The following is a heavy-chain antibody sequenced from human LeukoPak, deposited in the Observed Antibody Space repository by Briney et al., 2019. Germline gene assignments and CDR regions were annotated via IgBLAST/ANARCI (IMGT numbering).Heavy chain of an antibody. CDR3: AISYGDTKGLRY. Sequence: SETLSLTCTVSGGPISSSSYYWGWIRQPPGKGLEWIGSIYYSGSTNYNPSLKSRVTISVDTFKNQFSLKLSSVTAADTAVYYCAISYGDTKGLRYWGQGTLVTVSS. V-gene: IGHV4-39*07. D-gene: IGHD4-17*01. CDR1: GGPISSSSYY. CDR2: IYYSGST. J-gene: IGHJ4*02.